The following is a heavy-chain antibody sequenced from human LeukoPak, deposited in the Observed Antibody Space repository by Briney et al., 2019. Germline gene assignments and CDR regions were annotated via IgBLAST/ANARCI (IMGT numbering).Heavy chain of an antibody. CDR1: GGSISSGSYY. D-gene: IGHD2-2*01. CDR2: IYTSGST. Sequence: PSQTLSLTCTVSGGSISSGSYYWSWIRQPAGKGLEWIGRIYTSGSTNYNPSLKSRVTISVDTSKNQFSLKLSSVTAADTAVYYCARDQVVVVPAARHYYYYMDVSGKGTTVTVSS. J-gene: IGHJ6*03. V-gene: IGHV4-61*02. CDR3: ARDQVVVVPAARHYYYYMDV.